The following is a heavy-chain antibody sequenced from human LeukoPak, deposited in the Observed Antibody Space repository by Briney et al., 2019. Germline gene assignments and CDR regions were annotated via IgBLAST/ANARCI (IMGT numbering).Heavy chain of an antibody. CDR3: ARDWTFTRFSGSHPCAFDV. CDR2: INSDGSST. V-gene: IGHV3-74*01. Sequence: GGSLRLSCAASGFTFSSYWMHWVRQAPGKGLVWVSRINSDGSSTTYADSVKGRFTISRDNAKNTLYLQMNSLRAEDTAMYYCARDWTFTRFSGSHPCAFDVWGQGTMVTVSS. J-gene: IGHJ3*01. D-gene: IGHD3-10*01. CDR1: GFTFSSYW.